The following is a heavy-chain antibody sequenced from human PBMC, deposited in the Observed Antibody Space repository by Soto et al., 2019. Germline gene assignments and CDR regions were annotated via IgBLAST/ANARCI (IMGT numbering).Heavy chain of an antibody. Sequence: QVQLVQSGAEVKKPGASVKVSCKASGYTFTSYGISWVRQAPGQGLEWMGWISAYNGNTNYAQKLQGRVTMTTDKPTSTAYMELRSLRSDDTAVYYCARDRSYCSGGSCYSYNWFDRWGQGTLVTVSS. V-gene: IGHV1-18*01. J-gene: IGHJ5*02. CDR2: ISAYNGNT. CDR3: ARDRSYCSGGSCYSYNWFDR. CDR1: GYTFTSYG. D-gene: IGHD2-15*01.